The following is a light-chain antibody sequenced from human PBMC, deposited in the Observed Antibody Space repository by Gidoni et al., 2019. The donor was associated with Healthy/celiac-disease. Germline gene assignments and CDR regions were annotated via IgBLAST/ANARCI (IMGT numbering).Light chain of an antibody. CDR1: SSNIGAGYD. Sequence: QSVLTQPPSVSRAPGQRVTISCTGSSSNIGAGYDVHWYQQLPGPAPNLLIYGNSNRPSGVPHRFSGSKSGTSASLAITGLQAEDEADYYCQSYDSILSCQGVFGGGTKLTVL. J-gene: IGLJ2*01. CDR3: QSYDSILSCQGV. V-gene: IGLV1-40*01. CDR2: GNS.